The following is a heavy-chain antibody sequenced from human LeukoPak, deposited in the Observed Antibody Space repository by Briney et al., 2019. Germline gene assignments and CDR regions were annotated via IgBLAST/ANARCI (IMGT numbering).Heavy chain of an antibody. CDR2: ISWNSGSI. CDR1: GFTFDDYA. Sequence: LRLSCAASGFTFDDYAMHWVRQAPGKGLEWVSGISWNSGSIGYADSVKGRFTISRDNARNSLYLQMNSLRAEDTALYYCTRGLYSSSWFAPGYWGQGTLVTVSS. D-gene: IGHD6-13*01. J-gene: IGHJ4*02. CDR3: TRGLYSSSWFAPGY. V-gene: IGHV3-9*01.